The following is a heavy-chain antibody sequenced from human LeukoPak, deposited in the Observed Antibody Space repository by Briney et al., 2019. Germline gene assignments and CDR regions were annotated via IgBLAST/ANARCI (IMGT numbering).Heavy chain of an antibody. CDR3: ARLAAAGTIRFGP. CDR2: IYNNGRT. V-gene: IGHV4-59*01. D-gene: IGHD6-13*01. Sequence: SETLSLTCMISGGSISSYYWSWIRQPPGEGLEWIGYIYNNGRTNYNPSLQRRVTISVDTSKNQFSLKLSSVTAADTAVYYCARLAAAGTIRFGPWGQGTLVTVSS. CDR1: GGSISSYY. J-gene: IGHJ5*02.